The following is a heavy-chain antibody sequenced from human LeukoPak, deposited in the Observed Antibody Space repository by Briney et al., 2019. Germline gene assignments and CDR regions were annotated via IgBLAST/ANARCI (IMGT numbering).Heavy chain of an antibody. CDR2: ISYDGTNK. CDR3: AKLDCSGGSCHARGEDY. D-gene: IGHD2-15*01. V-gene: IGHV3-30*18. J-gene: IGHJ4*02. CDR1: GFTFSSYG. Sequence: GRSLRLSCAASGFTFSSYGMHCVRQAPGRGLEWVAVISYDGTNKYYADSVKGRFTISRDNSKNTLYLQMNSLRAEDTAVYYCAKLDCSGGSCHARGEDYWGQGTLVTVSS.